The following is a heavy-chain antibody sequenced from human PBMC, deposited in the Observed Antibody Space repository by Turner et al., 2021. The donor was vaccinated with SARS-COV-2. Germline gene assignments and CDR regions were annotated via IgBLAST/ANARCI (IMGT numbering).Heavy chain of an antibody. CDR1: GFTFSSYE. D-gene: IGHD2-21*01. V-gene: IGHV3-48*03. CDR3: ARAPGGIPFDY. CDR2: IFSSGSSI. J-gene: IGHJ4*02. Sequence: EVQLVESGGGLVRPGGSLRLSCAASGFTFSSYEMNWVRQGPGKGLGWVSYIFSSGSSIYYADSVKGRFTISRDNAKNSLYLQMNSLRVEDTAVYYCARAPGGIPFDYWGQGTLVTVSS.